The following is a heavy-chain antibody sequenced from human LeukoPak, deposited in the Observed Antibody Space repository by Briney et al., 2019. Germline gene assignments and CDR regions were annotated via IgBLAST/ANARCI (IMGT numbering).Heavy chain of an antibody. CDR1: GGSISSYY. V-gene: IGHV4-4*07. D-gene: IGHD3-10*01. CDR3: ARRRWNYYGSGSYSYFDY. Sequence: SETLSLTCTVSGGSISSYYWSWIRQPAGKGLEWIGRIYTSGSTNYNPSLKSRVTMSVDTSKNQFSLKLSSVTAADTAVYYCARRRWNYYGSGSYSYFDYWGQGTLVTVSS. J-gene: IGHJ4*02. CDR2: IYTSGST.